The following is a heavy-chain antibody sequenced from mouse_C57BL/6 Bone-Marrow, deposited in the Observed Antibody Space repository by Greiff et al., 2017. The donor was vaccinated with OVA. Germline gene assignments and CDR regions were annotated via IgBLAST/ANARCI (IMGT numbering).Heavy chain of an antibody. J-gene: IGHJ2*01. CDR1: GYTFTSYW. V-gene: IGHV1-50*01. D-gene: IGHD1-2*01. Sequence: QVQLQQPGAELVKPGASVKLSCKASGYTFTSYWMQWVKQRPGQGLEWIGEIDPADSYTNYNQKFKGKATLTVDTSSSTAYMQLSSLTSEDSAVYNCARWGDDYGRGYWGQGTTLTVSS. CDR2: IDPADSYT. CDR3: ARWGDDYGRGY.